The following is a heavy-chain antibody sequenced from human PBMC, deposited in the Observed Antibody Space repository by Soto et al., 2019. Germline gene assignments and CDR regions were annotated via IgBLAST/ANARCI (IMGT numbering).Heavy chain of an antibody. CDR1: GGSISSSSYY. J-gene: IGHJ4*02. V-gene: IGHV4-39*07. D-gene: IGHD3-9*01. CDR2: IYYSGST. Sequence: PSETLSLTCTVSGGSISSSSYYWGWIRQPPGKGLEWIGSIYYSGSTYYNPSLKSRVTISVDTSKNQFSLKLSSVTAADTAVYYCARTPYDILTDYYFDYWGQGTLVTVSS. CDR3: ARTPYDILTDYYFDY.